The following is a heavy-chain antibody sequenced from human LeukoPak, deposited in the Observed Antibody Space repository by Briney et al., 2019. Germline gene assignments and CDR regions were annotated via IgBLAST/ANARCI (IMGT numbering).Heavy chain of an antibody. D-gene: IGHD1-7*01. V-gene: IGHV1-2*02. CDR2: INPNSGGT. CDR1: GYTVTGYY. J-gene: IGHJ4*02. Sequence: ASVKVSCKASGYTVTGYYMLWVRQAPGQGLEWMGWINPNSGGTNDAQKLQGRVTMTRDTSISTADMELSRLRSDDTAVYYCARYNWNCWGQGTLVTVSS. CDR3: ARYNWNC.